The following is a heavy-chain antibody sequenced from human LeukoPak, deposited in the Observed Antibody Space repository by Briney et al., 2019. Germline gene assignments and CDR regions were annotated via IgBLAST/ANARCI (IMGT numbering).Heavy chain of an antibody. J-gene: IGHJ3*02. CDR3: ARDWYYYDSSGYWTGAFDI. D-gene: IGHD3-22*01. Sequence: GGSLRLSCAASGFTFSSYWMSWVRQAPGKGLEWVANIKQDGSEKYYVDSVKGRFTISRDNAKNSLYLQMNSLRAEDTAVYYCARDWYYYDSSGYWTGAFDIWDQGTMVTVSS. CDR2: IKQDGSEK. CDR1: GFTFSSYW. V-gene: IGHV3-7*01.